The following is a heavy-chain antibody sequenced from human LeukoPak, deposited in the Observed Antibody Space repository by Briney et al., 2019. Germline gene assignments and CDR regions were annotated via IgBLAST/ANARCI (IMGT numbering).Heavy chain of an antibody. CDR1: GGTFSSYA. Sequence: ASVKVSCKASGGTFSSYAISWVRQAPGQGLEWMGGIIPIFGTANYAQKFQGRVTITADESTSTAYMELSSLRSEDTAVYYCARGRGGYGGNPTTYYYYYGMDVWGQGTTVTVSS. CDR2: IIPIFGTA. J-gene: IGHJ6*02. D-gene: IGHD4-23*01. V-gene: IGHV1-69*13. CDR3: ARGRGGYGGNPTTYYYYYGMDV.